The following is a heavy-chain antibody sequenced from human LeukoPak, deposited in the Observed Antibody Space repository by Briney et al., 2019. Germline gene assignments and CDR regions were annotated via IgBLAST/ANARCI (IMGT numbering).Heavy chain of an antibody. D-gene: IGHD4-23*01. CDR1: RGTFSSYA. V-gene: IGHV1-69*01. Sequence: SVKLSCKASRGTFSSYAISCGRGAPRQGLEWMGGIFLIFGTANYAQKVQGIVTITADESTSTAYMELSSLRSEDTAVYYCARKSAPCAQGVVTQRNYYYGMDVWGQGTTVTVSS. J-gene: IGHJ6*02. CDR2: IFLIFGTA. CDR3: ARKSAPCAQGVVTQRNYYYGMDV.